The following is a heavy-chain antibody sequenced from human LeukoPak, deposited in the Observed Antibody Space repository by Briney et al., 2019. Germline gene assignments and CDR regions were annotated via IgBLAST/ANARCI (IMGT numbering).Heavy chain of an antibody. V-gene: IGHV4-59*11. CDR1: GGSISSHY. Sequence: SETLSLTCTVSGGSISSHYWSWIRHPPRKGLEWIGYIYYSGSTKYNPSLKSRVTISIDTSKHQFSLKLNSVTAADTAVYYCARVTAVTTFWFDPWGQGTLVTVSS. D-gene: IGHD4-17*01. J-gene: IGHJ5*02. CDR2: IYYSGST. CDR3: ARVTAVTTFWFDP.